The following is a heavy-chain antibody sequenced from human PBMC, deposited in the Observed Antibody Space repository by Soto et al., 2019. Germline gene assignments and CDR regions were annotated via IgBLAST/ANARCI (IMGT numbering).Heavy chain of an antibody. J-gene: IGHJ4*02. CDR3: ARALGSGYEPGEY. V-gene: IGHV1-69*14. D-gene: IGHD5-12*01. CDR1: GDTFSGYS. Sequence: QVQLVQSGAEVKKPGSSVKVSCKASGDTFSGYSISWVRQAPGQGLEWMGGIIPLFGTTTYAQRFQGRVTITADKSTSTAYMELSSLKTEDTAIYYCARALGSGYEPGEYWGQGPLVTVSS. CDR2: IIPLFGTT.